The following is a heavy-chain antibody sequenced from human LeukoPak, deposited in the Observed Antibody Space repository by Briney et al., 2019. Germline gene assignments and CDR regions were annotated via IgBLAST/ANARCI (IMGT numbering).Heavy chain of an antibody. J-gene: IGHJ4*02. CDR2: IYYSGST. D-gene: IGHD7-27*01. CDR1: GGSISSYY. CDR3: ARHVPGDNYFDC. V-gene: IGHV4-59*08. Sequence: SETLSLTCTVSGGSISSYYWSWIRQPPGKGLEWIGYIYYSGSTNYNPSLKSRVTISVDTSKNQFSLKLSSVTAADTAVYYCARHVPGDNYFDCWGKGTLVTVSS.